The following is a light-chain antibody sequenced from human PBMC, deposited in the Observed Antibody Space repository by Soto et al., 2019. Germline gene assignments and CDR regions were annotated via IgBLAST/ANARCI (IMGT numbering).Light chain of an antibody. CDR1: SSDVGGYNY. J-gene: IGLJ2*01. Sequence: VLTQPPSASGSPGQSVTISCTGTSSDVGGYNYVSWYQQHPGKAPKLMIYEVSKRPSGVPDRFSGSKSGNTASLTVSGLQAEDEADYYCSSYAGSNNPVFGGGTKLTVL. CDR2: EVS. V-gene: IGLV2-8*01. CDR3: SSYAGSNNPV.